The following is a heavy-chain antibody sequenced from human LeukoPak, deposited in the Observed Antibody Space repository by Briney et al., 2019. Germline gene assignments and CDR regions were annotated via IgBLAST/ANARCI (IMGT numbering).Heavy chain of an antibody. CDR2: IRSTADGYAT. V-gene: IGHV3-73*01. CDR1: GFTFSGSA. Sequence: GGSLRLSCAASGFTFSGSALHWVRQASGKGLEWVGRIRSTADGYATAYAASVKGRFTISRDDSKNTAYLQMDSLKTEDTAVYYCTGNYYGSGSYADFDYWGQGTLVTVSS. CDR3: TGNYYGSGSYADFDY. J-gene: IGHJ4*02. D-gene: IGHD3-10*01.